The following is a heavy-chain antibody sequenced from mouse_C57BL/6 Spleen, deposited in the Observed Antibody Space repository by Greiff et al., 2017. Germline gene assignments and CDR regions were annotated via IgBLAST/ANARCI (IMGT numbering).Heavy chain of an antibody. CDR3: ARFGSMWYFDV. CDR1: GYAFSSSW. J-gene: IGHJ1*03. CDR2: IYPGDGDT. D-gene: IGHD1-1*01. V-gene: IGHV1-82*01. Sequence: VQLQQSGPELVKPGASVKISCKASGYAFSSSWMNWVKQRPGKGLEWIGRIYPGDGDTNYNGKFKGKATLTADKSSSTAYMQLSSLTSEDSAVYFCARFGSMWYFDVWGTGTTVTVSA.